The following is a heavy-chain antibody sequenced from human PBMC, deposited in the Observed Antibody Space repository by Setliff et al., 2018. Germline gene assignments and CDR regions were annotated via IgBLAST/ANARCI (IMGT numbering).Heavy chain of an antibody. V-gene: IGHV3-21*01. J-gene: IGHJ4*02. Sequence: GGSLRLSCAASGFTFSDYNMHWVRQSPGKGLEWVSSISDSSTYMHYVDSLKGRFTISRDNSRNSLYLQMDVLTVDDTAVYYCVGDYQLLFWGQGTLVTVSS. CDR1: GFTFSDYN. CDR3: VGDYQLLF. D-gene: IGHD2-2*01. CDR2: ISDSSTYM.